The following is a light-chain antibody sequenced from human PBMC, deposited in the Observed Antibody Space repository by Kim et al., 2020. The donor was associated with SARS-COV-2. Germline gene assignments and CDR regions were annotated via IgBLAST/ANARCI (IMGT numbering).Light chain of an antibody. CDR1: ALGNKF. Sequence: SYELTQPPAVSVSPGQTATIACSREALGNKFVSWLQQKPGQSPLVVLYQNDRRPSGIPERFSGSNWGNTATLTISVTQPLDEADYYCQAWDTTTDVVFGGGTKLTVL. V-gene: IGLV3-1*01. J-gene: IGLJ2*01. CDR3: QAWDTTTDVV. CDR2: QND.